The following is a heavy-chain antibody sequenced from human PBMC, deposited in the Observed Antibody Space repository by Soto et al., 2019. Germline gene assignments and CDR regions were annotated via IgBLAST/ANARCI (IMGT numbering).Heavy chain of an antibody. V-gene: IGHV1-2*02. D-gene: IGHD3-10*01. CDR2: INPNSGGT. Sequence: ASVKVSCKASGYTFTGYYVHWVRQAPGQGLEWMGWINPNSGGTIYPQKFQGRVTMTRDTSISTAYMELSSLTFDDTAVYYCATTGNFGSGTSFRFDYWGQGTLVTVSS. J-gene: IGHJ4*02. CDR1: GYTFTGYY. CDR3: ATTGNFGSGTSFRFDY.